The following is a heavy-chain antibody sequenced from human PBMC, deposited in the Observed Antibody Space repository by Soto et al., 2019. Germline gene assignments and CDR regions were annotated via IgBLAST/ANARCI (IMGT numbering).Heavy chain of an antibody. CDR2: INPSNRQT. CDR1: GYTFTAYG. D-gene: IGHD3-3*01. V-gene: IGHV1-18*04. Sequence: QVHLAQSGVEVKKPGASVRVSCKASGYTFTAYGLTLLLQAPGRGLEWMGWINPSNRQTPSTYTFQGRVTLTTDTSTGTAYMDLRNLRSEETAVYYCARGTPPPVPLFGVVVTSLGAFDVWGKGTTVIVSS. CDR3: ARGTPPPVPLFGVVVTSLGAFDV. J-gene: IGHJ3*01.